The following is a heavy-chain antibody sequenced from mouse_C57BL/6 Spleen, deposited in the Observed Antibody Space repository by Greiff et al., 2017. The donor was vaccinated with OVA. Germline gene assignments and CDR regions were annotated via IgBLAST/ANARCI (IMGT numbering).Heavy chain of an antibody. CDR3: AAGNYGNYVGAWFAY. V-gene: IGHV1-9*01. D-gene: IGHD2-1*01. Sequence: VKLVESGAELMKPGASVKLSCKATGYTFTGYWIEWVKQRPGHGLEWIGEILPGSGSTNYNEKFKGKATFTADTSSNTAYMQLSSLTTEDSAIYYCAAGNYGNYVGAWFAYWGQGTLVTVSA. CDR2: ILPGSGST. J-gene: IGHJ3*01. CDR1: GYTFTGYW.